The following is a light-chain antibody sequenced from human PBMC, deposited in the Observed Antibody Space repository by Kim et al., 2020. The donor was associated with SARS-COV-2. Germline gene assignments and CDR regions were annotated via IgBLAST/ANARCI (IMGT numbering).Light chain of an antibody. CDR3: QQYYSTPLT. CDR1: QSVLYNFNNKNY. J-gene: IGKJ4*01. V-gene: IGKV4-1*01. Sequence: DIVMTQSPDSLAVSLGERATINCNSSQSVLYNFNNKNYLAWYRQKPGQRPKLLIYWASTRESGVPDRFTGSGSGTDFTLTISSLQSEDVAVYYCQQYYSTPLTFGGGTKVDIK. CDR2: WAS.